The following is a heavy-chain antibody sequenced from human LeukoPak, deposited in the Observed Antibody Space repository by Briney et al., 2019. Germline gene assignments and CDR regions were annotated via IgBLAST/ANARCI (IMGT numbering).Heavy chain of an antibody. J-gene: IGHJ5*02. V-gene: IGHV1-46*01. D-gene: IGHD6-13*01. CDR3: ARDLLEVLGSSWFYNWFDP. CDR1: GYTFTSYY. Sequence: ASVKVSCKASGYTFTSYYMHWVRQAPGQGLEWMGIIKPSGGSTSYAQKFQGRVTMTRDTSISTAYMELSRLRSDDTAVYYCARDLLEVLGSSWFYNWFDPWGQGTLVTVSS. CDR2: IKPSGGST.